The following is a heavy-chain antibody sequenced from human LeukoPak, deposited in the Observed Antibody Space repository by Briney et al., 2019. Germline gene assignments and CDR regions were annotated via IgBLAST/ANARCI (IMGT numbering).Heavy chain of an antibody. CDR2: ITSGSTTI. CDR1: GFIFSPYS. CDR3: ARGSNYATSWLDS. Sequence: GGSLRLSCTASGFIFSPYSMSWVRQAPGKGLQWVSYITSGSTTIYYADSVKGRFTISRDNAKNSLYLQMNSLRAEDTAVYYCARGSNYATSWLDSWGQGTLVTVSS. J-gene: IGHJ5*01. D-gene: IGHD4-11*01. V-gene: IGHV3-48*04.